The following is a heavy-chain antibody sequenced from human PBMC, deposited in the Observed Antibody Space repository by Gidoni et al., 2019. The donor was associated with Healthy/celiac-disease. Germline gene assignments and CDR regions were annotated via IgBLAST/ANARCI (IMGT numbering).Heavy chain of an antibody. CDR2: IYPGDSDT. CDR3: ARLKPDYDFWSGYPAYYYYYGMDV. V-gene: IGHV5-51*01. Sequence: EVQLVQSGAEVKTPGDSLTLSCKGSGYSFTSSWIGWVRKRPGKGLEWMGIIYPGDSDTRYSPSFQGQVTISADKSISTAYLQWSSLKASDTAMYYCARLKPDYDFWSGYPAYYYYYGMDVWGQGTTVTVSS. CDR1: GYSFTSSW. D-gene: IGHD3-3*01. J-gene: IGHJ6*02.